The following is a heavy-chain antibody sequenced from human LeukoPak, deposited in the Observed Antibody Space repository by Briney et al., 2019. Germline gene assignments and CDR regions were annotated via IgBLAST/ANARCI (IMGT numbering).Heavy chain of an antibody. CDR2: VDPEDGET. CDR3: ATSPPPAAISVY. CDR1: GYTFTDYY. D-gene: IGHD2-2*02. J-gene: IGHJ4*02. Sequence: ASVKVSCKVSGYTFTDYYMHWVQQAPGKGLAWMGLVDPEDGETIYAEKFQGRVTITADTSTDTAYMELSSLRSEDTAVYYCATSPPPAAISVYWGQGTLVTVSS. V-gene: IGHV1-69-2*01.